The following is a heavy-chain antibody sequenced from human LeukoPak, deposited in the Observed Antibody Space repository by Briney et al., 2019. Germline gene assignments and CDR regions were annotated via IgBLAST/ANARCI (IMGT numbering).Heavy chain of an antibody. CDR2: ISSSGSTI. J-gene: IGHJ6*02. Sequence: GGSLRLSCAASGFTFSDYYMSWIRQAPGKGLEWVSYISSSGSTIYYADSVKGRFTTSRDNAKNSLYLQMNSLRAEDTAVYYCARVAGMVRGVIRYYYYGMDVWGQGTTVTVSS. D-gene: IGHD3-10*01. CDR1: GFTFSDYY. CDR3: ARVAGMVRGVIRYYYYGMDV. V-gene: IGHV3-11*01.